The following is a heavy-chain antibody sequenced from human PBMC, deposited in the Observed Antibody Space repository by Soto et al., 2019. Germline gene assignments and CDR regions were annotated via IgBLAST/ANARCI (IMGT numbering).Heavy chain of an antibody. Sequence: SETLSLTCTVSGGSISGGGYYWSWIRQHPGRGLEWIGYIYYSGSTYSNPSLTSRVTISVDTSKNQFSLKLSSVTAADTAVYYCARAALGYNILTGYYFDYWGQGTLVTVSS. J-gene: IGHJ4*02. CDR2: IYYSGST. V-gene: IGHV4-31*03. CDR1: GGSISGGGYY. CDR3: ARAALGYNILTGYYFDY. D-gene: IGHD3-9*01.